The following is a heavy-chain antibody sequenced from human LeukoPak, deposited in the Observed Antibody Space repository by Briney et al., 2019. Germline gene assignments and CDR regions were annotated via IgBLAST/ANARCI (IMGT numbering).Heavy chain of an antibody. V-gene: IGHV1-2*02. CDR3: MRDPLLPVPGRQGDS. J-gene: IGHJ4*02. Sequence: ASVKVSCEASGYTFTDFYIHWVRQAPGQGLEWMGCINPNSGVTTYAQGFQGRVTMTRDTAIKTAYLDLARLTSDDTAVYYCMRDPLLPVPGRQGDSWGQGTLVTVSS. D-gene: IGHD1-1*01. CDR1: GYTFTDFY. CDR2: INPNSGVT.